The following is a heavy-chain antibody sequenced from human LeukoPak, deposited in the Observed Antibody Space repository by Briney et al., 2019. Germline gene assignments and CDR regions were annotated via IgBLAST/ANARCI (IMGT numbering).Heavy chain of an antibody. CDR3: ARVFTPNLIFPRQKNAFDI. CDR1: GFSFGRYW. D-gene: IGHD3-3*01. V-gene: IGHV3-30*03. Sequence: PGGSLRLSCAASGFSFGRYWMSWVRQAPGKGLEWVALISYDGSNRYYADSVKGRFTISRDNSKNTLYLQMNSLRAEDTAVYYCARVFTPNLIFPRQKNAFDIWGQGTMVTVSS. J-gene: IGHJ3*02. CDR2: ISYDGSNR.